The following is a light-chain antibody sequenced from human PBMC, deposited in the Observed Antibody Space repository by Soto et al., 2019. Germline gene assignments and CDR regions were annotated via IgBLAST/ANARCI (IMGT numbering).Light chain of an antibody. J-gene: IGKJ1*01. CDR1: RSLLYSDGYNY. Sequence: DIVLTQSPLSLPVTPGEPASSSCRSSRSLLYSDGYNYLDWYLQKPGQSPQLLIYLGSNRASGVPDRFSGSGSGTDFTLKISRVEAEDVGVYYCMQALQFRTFGQGTKVEIK. CDR3: MQALQFRT. V-gene: IGKV2-28*01. CDR2: LGS.